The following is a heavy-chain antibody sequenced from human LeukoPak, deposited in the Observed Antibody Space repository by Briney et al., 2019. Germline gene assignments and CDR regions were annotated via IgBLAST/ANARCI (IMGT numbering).Heavy chain of an antibody. CDR2: ISSSSSYI. D-gene: IGHD6-19*01. Sequence: PGGSLRLSCAASGFTFSSYSMNWVRQAPGKGLEWVSSISSSSSYIYYADSVKGRFTISRDNAKNSLYLQMNSLRAEDTAVYYCAKDLTPSSGWSNYWGQGTLVTVSS. CDR1: GFTFSSYS. V-gene: IGHV3-21*01. J-gene: IGHJ4*02. CDR3: AKDLTPSSGWSNY.